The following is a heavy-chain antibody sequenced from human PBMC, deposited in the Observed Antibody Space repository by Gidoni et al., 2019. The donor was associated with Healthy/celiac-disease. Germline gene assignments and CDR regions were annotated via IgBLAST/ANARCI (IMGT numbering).Heavy chain of an antibody. D-gene: IGHD6-19*01. CDR3: ARYRDSSGWYALDY. V-gene: IGHV3-21*01. Sequence: EVQLVESGGGLVKPGGSLRLSCAASGLTFSSYGLNWVRQTPGKGLRWVSSISSSSSYIYYADSVKGRFTISRDNAKNSLYLQMNSLRAEDTAVYYCARYRDSSGWYALDYWGQGTLVTVSS. CDR1: GLTFSSYG. CDR2: ISSSSSYI. J-gene: IGHJ4*02.